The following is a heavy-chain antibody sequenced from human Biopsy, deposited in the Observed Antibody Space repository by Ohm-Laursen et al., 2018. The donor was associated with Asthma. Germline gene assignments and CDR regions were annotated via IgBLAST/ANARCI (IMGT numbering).Heavy chain of an antibody. Sequence: SVKVSCKAPGGTFSNFAISWVRRAPGQGLEWLGGIMTVFGTTNYAQKFQGRVTITADESTSTAYMEVTSLRFEDTAIYYCARCQVGYSSGWSLLLKKIYYSGMDVWGQGTAVTVSS. CDR3: ARCQVGYSSGWSLLLKKIYYSGMDV. D-gene: IGHD6-19*01. V-gene: IGHV1-69*13. J-gene: IGHJ6*02. CDR2: IMTVFGTT. CDR1: GGTFSNFA.